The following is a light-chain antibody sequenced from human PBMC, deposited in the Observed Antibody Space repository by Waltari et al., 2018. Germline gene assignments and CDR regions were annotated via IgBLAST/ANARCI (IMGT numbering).Light chain of an antibody. CDR1: QSVSSSY. Sequence: EIVLTQSPGTLSLSPGERATLSCRASQSVSSSYLAWYQQKPGQAPRLLIYGASSRATGIPDRFSGSGSGTDFTLTISRLEPEDFAVYYCQQDGSSLFTCGPGTKVDIK. CDR2: GAS. CDR3: QQDGSSLFT. V-gene: IGKV3-20*01. J-gene: IGKJ3*01.